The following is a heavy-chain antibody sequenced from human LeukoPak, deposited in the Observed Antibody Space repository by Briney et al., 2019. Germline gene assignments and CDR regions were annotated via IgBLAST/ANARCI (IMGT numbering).Heavy chain of an antibody. J-gene: IGHJ4*02. Sequence: GGSLRLSCAASGFTVSGNYMSWVRQAPGKGLEWVSIIYSGGSTYYADSVRGRFTISRDNSKNTLYLQLNSLRAEDTAVYYCAKGTKPVMTIPDYWGQGILVTVSS. CDR3: AKGTKPVMTIPDY. CDR2: IYSGGST. D-gene: IGHD1/OR15-1a*01. V-gene: IGHV3-53*01. CDR1: GFTVSGNY.